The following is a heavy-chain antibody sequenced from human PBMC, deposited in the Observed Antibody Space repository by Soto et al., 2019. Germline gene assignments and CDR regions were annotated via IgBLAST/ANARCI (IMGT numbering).Heavy chain of an antibody. Sequence: QVQLVQSGAEVKKPGASVKVSCKVSGYTFTGNYMHWMRQAPGQGPEWMGWINPRNGDTDYAQKFQGRVTITRDTSISTAYMDLSRLTSDDTAIYFCVIGGGVDVVTPTRIVFDYWGQGTLLTVSS. CDR3: VIGGGVDVVTPTRIVFDY. D-gene: IGHD2-21*02. CDR1: GYTFTGNY. J-gene: IGHJ4*02. V-gene: IGHV1-2*02. CDR2: INPRNGDT.